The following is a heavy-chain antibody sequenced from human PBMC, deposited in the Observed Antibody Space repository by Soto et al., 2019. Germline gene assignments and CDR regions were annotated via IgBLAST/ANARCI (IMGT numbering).Heavy chain of an antibody. CDR3: AREEGGCGGDCYSRY. V-gene: IGHV1-8*01. Sequence: ASVKVSCKASGYTFTSYDINWVRQATGQGLEWMGWMNPNSGNTGYAQKFQGRVTMTRNTSISTAYMELSSLRSEDTAVYYCAREEGGCGGDCYSRYWGQGTLVTVSS. CDR2: MNPNSGNT. D-gene: IGHD2-21*02. J-gene: IGHJ4*02. CDR1: GYTFTSYD.